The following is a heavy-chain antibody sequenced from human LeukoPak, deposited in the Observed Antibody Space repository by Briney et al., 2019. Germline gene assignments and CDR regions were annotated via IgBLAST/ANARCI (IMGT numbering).Heavy chain of an antibody. J-gene: IGHJ3*02. CDR2: IWPSGST. CDR3: ARRRRWELLRNAFDI. V-gene: IGHV4-30-2*06. CDR1: GGSISSGPYF. D-gene: IGHD1-26*01. Sequence: SETLSLTCSVSGGSISSGPYFWSWIRQSPGQGLEWIGYIWPSGSTNYNPSLSGRVAISLDKSRNHFTLMVTAVTAADTAVYYCARRRRWELLRNAFDIWGQGTMVTVSS.